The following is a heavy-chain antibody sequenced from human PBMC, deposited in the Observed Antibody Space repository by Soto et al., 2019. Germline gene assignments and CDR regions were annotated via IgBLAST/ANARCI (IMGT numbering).Heavy chain of an antibody. D-gene: IGHD1-26*01. CDR3: ARDGGGVGPTIRSDY. J-gene: IGHJ4*02. CDR1: GYTFISYY. Sequence: QVQLVQSGAEVKKPGASVKVSCKASGYTFISYYIHWVRQAPGQGLEWMGIINPSGGSTSSAQRFQRRVNRTRDTSTSAAYRELSSLSSEDTAVYSCARDGGGVGPTIRSDYWGQGTLVTVS. CDR2: INPSGGST. V-gene: IGHV1-46*01.